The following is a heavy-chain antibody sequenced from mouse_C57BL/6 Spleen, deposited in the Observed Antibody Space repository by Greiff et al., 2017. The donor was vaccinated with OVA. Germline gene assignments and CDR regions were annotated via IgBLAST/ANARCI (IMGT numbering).Heavy chain of an antibody. CDR1: GYTFTSYW. V-gene: IGHV1-55*01. Sequence: QVQLQQPGAELVKPGASVKMSCKASGYTFTSYWITWVKQRPGQGLEWIGDIYPGSGSTNYNEKFKSKATLTVDTSSSTAYMQLSSLTSEDSAVYYCAREDGYYGYFDVWGTGTTVTVSS. CDR2: IYPGSGST. D-gene: IGHD2-3*01. CDR3: AREDGYYGYFDV. J-gene: IGHJ1*03.